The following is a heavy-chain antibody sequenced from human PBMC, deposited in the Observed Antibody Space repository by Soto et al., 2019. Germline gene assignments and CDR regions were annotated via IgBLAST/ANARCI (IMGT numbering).Heavy chain of an antibody. CDR1: GGSFSGYY. CDR3: ARLLRAATMGKYYFDY. V-gene: IGHV4-34*01. J-gene: IGHJ4*02. D-gene: IGHD3-16*01. Sequence: SETLSLTCAVYGGSFSGYYWSWIRQPPGKGLEWIGEINHSGSTNYNPSLKSRVTISVDTSKNQFSLKLSSVTAADTAVYYCARLLRAATMGKYYFDYLGQGTLVTVSS. CDR2: INHSGST.